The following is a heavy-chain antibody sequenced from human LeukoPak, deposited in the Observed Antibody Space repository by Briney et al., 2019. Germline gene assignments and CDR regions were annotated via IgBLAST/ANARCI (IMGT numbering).Heavy chain of an antibody. V-gene: IGHV3-33*08. CDR3: AGDNQWLTDAFDI. Sequence: GGSLRLSCAASGFTFSDYYMSWIRQAPGKGLEWVAVIWYDGSNKYYADSVKGRFTISRDNSKNTLYLQMNSLRAEDTAVYYCAGDNQWLTDAFDIWGQGTMVTVSS. CDR2: IWYDGSNK. D-gene: IGHD6-19*01. CDR1: GFTFSDYY. J-gene: IGHJ3*02.